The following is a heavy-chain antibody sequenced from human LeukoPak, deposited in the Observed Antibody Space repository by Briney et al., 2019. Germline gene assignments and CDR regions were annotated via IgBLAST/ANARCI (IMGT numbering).Heavy chain of an antibody. J-gene: IGHJ4*02. V-gene: IGHV3-48*02. CDR1: GFTFSSYS. CDR2: INSGSGTI. Sequence: PGGPLRLSCAASGFTFSSYSMNWVRQAPGKGLEWVSYINSGSGTISYADYVKGRFTISRDNAKNSLYLQMNSLRDEDTAVYYCAGDRNWGFDHWGQGTLVTVSS. CDR3: AGDRNWGFDH. D-gene: IGHD7-27*01.